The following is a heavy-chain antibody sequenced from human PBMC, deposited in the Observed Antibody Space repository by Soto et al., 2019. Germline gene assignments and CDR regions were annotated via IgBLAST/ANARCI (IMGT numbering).Heavy chain of an antibody. J-gene: IGHJ6*02. Sequence: QVQLVQSGVEVKKPGASMKVSCKASGYTFTSYGFSWVRQAPGQGLEWMGWINPYNGNTNYAQNLQGRVTMTTDTATSTAYMELSSQTSDGTAVYYCARGGASTGGMDVWGQGTTVTVSS. CDR2: INPYNGNT. CDR3: ARGGASTGGMDV. D-gene: IGHD1-26*01. V-gene: IGHV1-18*01. CDR1: GYTFTSYG.